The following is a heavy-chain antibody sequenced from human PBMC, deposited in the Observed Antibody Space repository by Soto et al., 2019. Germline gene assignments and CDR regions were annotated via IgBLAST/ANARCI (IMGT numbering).Heavy chain of an antibody. Sequence: GGSLRLSCAASGFTFSSYAMHWVRQAPGKGLEWVAVISYDGSNKYYAESVKGRFTISRDNSKNTLYLQMNSLRAEDTAVYYCARSVVTYYYYYYGMDVWGQGTTVTVSS. V-gene: IGHV3-30-3*01. CDR3: ARSVVTYYYYYYGMDV. CDR2: ISYDGSNK. CDR1: GFTFSSYA. J-gene: IGHJ6*02. D-gene: IGHD2-21*02.